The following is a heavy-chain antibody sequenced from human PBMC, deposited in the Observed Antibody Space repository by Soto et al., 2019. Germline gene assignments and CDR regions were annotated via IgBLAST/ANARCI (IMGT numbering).Heavy chain of an antibody. V-gene: IGHV4-59*11. D-gene: IGHD6-6*01. CDR1: GGSISSHY. J-gene: IGHJ4*02. CDR3: ARRDYSTSSLGPFDY. CDR2: VHYSGST. Sequence: LSLTCVVSGGSISSHYWSWIRQPPGSGLEWIGFVHYSGSTNYSPSLKSRVTMSVDTSKNQFFLNLTSVTAADTALYFCARRDYSTSSLGPFDYWGQGXLVTVYS.